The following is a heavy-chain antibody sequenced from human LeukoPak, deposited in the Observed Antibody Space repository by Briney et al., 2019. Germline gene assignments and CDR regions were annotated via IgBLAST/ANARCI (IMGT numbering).Heavy chain of an antibody. CDR1: GFTFSIYS. Sequence: GGSLRLSCAASGFTFSIYSINWVRQAPGKGLEWISFISSSSTTIYYADSVKGRFTISRDNAENSLYLQMNSLRAEDTAVYYCARDLGYCTNGVCHTRFDYWGQGTLVAVSS. CDR2: ISSSSTTI. D-gene: IGHD2-8*01. V-gene: IGHV3-48*01. CDR3: ARDLGYCTNGVCHTRFDY. J-gene: IGHJ4*02.